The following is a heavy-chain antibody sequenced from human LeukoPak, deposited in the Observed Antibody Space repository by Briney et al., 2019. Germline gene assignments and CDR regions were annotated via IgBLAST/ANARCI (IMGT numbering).Heavy chain of an antibody. CDR1: GGSISSSSYY. Sequence: SETLSLTCTVSGGSISSSSYYWGWIRQPPGKGLEWIGSIYYSGSTYYNPSLKSRVTISVDTSKNQFSLRLSSVTAADTAVYYCAGTLRITIFGVVEYYFDYWGQGNLVTVSS. J-gene: IGHJ4*02. CDR3: AGTLRITIFGVVEYYFDY. V-gene: IGHV4-39*01. D-gene: IGHD3-3*01. CDR2: IYYSGST.